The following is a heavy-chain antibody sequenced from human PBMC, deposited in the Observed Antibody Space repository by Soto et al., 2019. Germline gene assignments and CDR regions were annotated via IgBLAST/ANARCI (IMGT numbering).Heavy chain of an antibody. CDR1: GYRFTTSW. D-gene: IGHD3-22*01. CDR2: IYPGDSDT. Sequence: XESLKISCQGCGYRFTTSWIGWVRQMPGKGLEWMGTIYPGDSDTRYSPSFQGQVTSSADKSRGSAYLQCRSLKASDTAMYYCARSGYSSHGMDVWGQGSTVTVSS. J-gene: IGHJ6*02. V-gene: IGHV5-51*01. CDR3: ARSGYSSHGMDV.